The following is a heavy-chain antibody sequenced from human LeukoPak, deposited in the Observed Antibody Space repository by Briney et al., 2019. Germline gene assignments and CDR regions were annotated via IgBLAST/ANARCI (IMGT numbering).Heavy chain of an antibody. CDR2: IYTSGST. CDR3: ARDTYSSSWSTRYNLFDP. CDR1: GGSFSGYY. D-gene: IGHD6-13*01. V-gene: IGHV4-4*07. J-gene: IGHJ5*02. Sequence: SETLSLTCAVYGGSFSGYYWSWIRQPAGKGLEWIGRIYTSGSTNYNPSLKSRVTISVDTSKNQFSLKLSSVTAADTAVYYCARDTYSSSWSTRYNLFDPWGQGTLVTVSS.